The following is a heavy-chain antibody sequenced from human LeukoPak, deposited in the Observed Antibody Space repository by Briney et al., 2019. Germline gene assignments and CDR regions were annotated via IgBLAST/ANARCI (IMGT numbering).Heavy chain of an antibody. CDR3: VPYCAGDCYG. J-gene: IGHJ4*02. CDR1: GGTFSSYA. CDR2: IIPIFGTA. V-gene: IGHV1-69*01. Sequence: SVKVSCKASGGTFSSYAISWVRPAPGRGVAWMGGIIPIFGTANYAQKFQRRVTITADESASTAYMGLSSLRPEDTAVYYCVPYCAGDCYGWGQGTLVTVSS. D-gene: IGHD2-21*02.